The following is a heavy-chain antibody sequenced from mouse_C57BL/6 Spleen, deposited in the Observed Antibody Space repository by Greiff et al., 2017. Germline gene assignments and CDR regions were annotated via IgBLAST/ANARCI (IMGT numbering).Heavy chain of an antibody. CDR2: ISSGSSTI. Sequence: EVQGVESGGGLVKPGGSLKLSCAASGFTFSDYGMHWVRQAPEKGLEWVAYISSGSSTIYYADTVKGRFTISRDNAKNTLFLQMTSLRSEDTAMYYCARDSSGYPYYAMDYWGQGTSVTVSS. CDR1: GFTFSDYG. V-gene: IGHV5-17*01. J-gene: IGHJ4*01. D-gene: IGHD3-2*02. CDR3: ARDSSGYPYYAMDY.